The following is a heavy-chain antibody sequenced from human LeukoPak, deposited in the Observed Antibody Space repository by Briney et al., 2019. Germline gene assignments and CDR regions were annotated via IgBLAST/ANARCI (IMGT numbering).Heavy chain of an antibody. CDR3: ARRRYYGYDGYFDS. V-gene: IGHV4-59*12. J-gene: IGHJ4*02. Sequence: SETLSLTCTVSGGSISSYYWSWIRQPPGKGREWIGYIYYSGSTNYNPSLKSRVTISIDTSKNQLSMQLNSVTPEDTAVYYCARRRYYGYDGYFDSWGQGILVTVSS. D-gene: IGHD5-12*01. CDR2: IYYSGST. CDR1: GGSISSYY.